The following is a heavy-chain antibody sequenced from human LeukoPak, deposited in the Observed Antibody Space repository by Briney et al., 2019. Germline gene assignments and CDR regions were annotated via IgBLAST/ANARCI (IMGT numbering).Heavy chain of an antibody. Sequence: GESLRPSCAASGFTFSSYAMSWVRQAPGKGLEWVSGISSSGGSTYYADSVKGRFTISRDNSNNTLFLQMNSLRAEDTAVYYCAXFGXGWYYGASDIWGQGTMVTISS. V-gene: IGHV3-23*01. CDR3: AXFGXGWYYGASDI. D-gene: IGHD6-19*01. CDR1: GFTFSSYA. J-gene: IGHJ3*02. CDR2: ISSSGGST.